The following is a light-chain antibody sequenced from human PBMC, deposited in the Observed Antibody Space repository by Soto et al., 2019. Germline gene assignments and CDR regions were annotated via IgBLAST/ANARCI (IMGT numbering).Light chain of an antibody. J-gene: IGKJ2*01. CDR3: MQSIQLPYT. CDR2: EAS. V-gene: IGKV2D-29*02. Sequence: DIVMTQTPLSLSVTPGQPASISCKSSQSLLHSDGKTYVYWYLQKPGQSPQLLIYEASNRFSGGPDTFQGRGAGNEFPLENRRVEAEDVWGYFCMQSIQLPYTFGQGTKLEIK. CDR1: QSLLHSDGKTY.